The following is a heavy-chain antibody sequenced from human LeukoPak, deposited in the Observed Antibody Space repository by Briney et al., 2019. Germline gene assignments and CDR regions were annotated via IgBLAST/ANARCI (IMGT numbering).Heavy chain of an antibody. CDR1: GLTFSSYW. D-gene: IGHD3-22*01. CDR3: ARGDDYYYDSSGTDY. V-gene: IGHV3-74*01. CDR2: INSDGSST. Sequence: PGGSLRLSCAASGLTFSSYWMHWVRQAPGKGLVWVSRINSDGSSTSYADSVKGRFTISRDNAKNTLYLQMNSLRDEDTAVYYCARGDDYYYDSSGTDYWGQGTLVTVSS. J-gene: IGHJ4*02.